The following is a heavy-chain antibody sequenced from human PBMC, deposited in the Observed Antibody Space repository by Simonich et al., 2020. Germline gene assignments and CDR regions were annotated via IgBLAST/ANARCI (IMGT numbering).Heavy chain of an antibody. Sequence: QLQLQESGPGLVKPSETLSLTCTVSGGSISSSSYYWGWIRQPPGKGLEWIGSIYYSGSTSYNPSLKSRVTISGDTSKTQFSLKLSSVTAADTAVYYCARHAGFAFDIWGQGTMVTVSS. CDR2: IYYSGST. J-gene: IGHJ3*02. D-gene: IGHD6-13*01. CDR3: ARHAGFAFDI. V-gene: IGHV4-39*01. CDR1: GGSISSSSYY.